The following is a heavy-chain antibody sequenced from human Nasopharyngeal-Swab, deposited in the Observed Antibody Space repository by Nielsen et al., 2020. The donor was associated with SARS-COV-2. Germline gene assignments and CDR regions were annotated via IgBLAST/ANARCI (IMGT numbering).Heavy chain of an antibody. V-gene: IGHV6-1*01. CDR1: GDSVSRNSAA. Sequence: LRLSCDISGDSVSRNSAAWNWIRQSPSRGLEWLGKTCYRSKWYSQYSVSVRGRISINPDTSKNQFSLDLNSVTPEDTAVYYCARDSFGDDLGVNDGFDVWGQGTMVTVSS. D-gene: IGHD5-12*01. CDR3: ARDSFGDDLGVNDGFDV. J-gene: IGHJ3*01. CDR2: TCYRSKWYS.